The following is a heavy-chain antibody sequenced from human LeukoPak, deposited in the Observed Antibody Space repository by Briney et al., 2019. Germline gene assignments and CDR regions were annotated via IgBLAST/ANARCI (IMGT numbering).Heavy chain of an antibody. CDR1: GFTFSSYV. Sequence: GGSLRLSCAASGFTFSSYVMHWVRQAPGKGLEWVAIISYDGSNEYYADSVKGRFTISRDNSKNTLYLQMNSLRAEDMAVYYCARGRATGLAFDIWGQGTMVTVSS. CDR2: ISYDGSNE. CDR3: ARGRATGLAFDI. J-gene: IGHJ3*02. V-gene: IGHV3-30*04. D-gene: IGHD5-12*01.